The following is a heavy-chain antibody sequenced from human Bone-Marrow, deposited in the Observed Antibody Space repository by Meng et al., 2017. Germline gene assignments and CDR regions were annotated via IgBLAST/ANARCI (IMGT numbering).Heavy chain of an antibody. CDR3: AREDGSTSTTNWFDP. V-gene: IGHV4-38-2*02. J-gene: IGHJ5*02. CDR2: VYRGGST. CDR1: GYSINSGYW. D-gene: IGHD1-1*01. Sequence: GSLKLSCAVSGYSINSGYWWGWIRQPPGSGLEWIGGVYRGGSTFYNPSLKTRVTMSVDTSTNHFSMKLSSVTAADTALYYCAREDGSTSTTNWFDPWGQGVLVTVSS.